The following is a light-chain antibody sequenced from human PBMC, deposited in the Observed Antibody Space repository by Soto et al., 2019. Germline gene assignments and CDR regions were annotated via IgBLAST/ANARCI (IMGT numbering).Light chain of an antibody. Sequence: QSVLTQPPSASGTPGQRVTISCSGSSSSIGTNYVYWYQQLPGTAPKLLIYKNNQRPSGVPDRFSGSKSGTSASLAISGLRSEDEADYHSASWDVSLSGYVFGTGTKVTVL. V-gene: IGLV1-47*01. CDR2: KNN. CDR3: ASWDVSLSGYV. CDR1: SSSIGTNY. J-gene: IGLJ1*01.